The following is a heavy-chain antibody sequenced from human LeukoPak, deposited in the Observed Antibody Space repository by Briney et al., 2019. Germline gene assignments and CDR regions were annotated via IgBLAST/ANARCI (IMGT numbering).Heavy chain of an antibody. J-gene: IGHJ6*02. CDR2: TYYTGST. V-gene: IGHV4-59*01. D-gene: IGHD6-6*01. CDR1: GGSISSYY. CDR3: ARGGQLVRRYYYGLDV. Sequence: SETLSLTCTLSGGSISSYYWSWIRQPPGKGLEWIGFTYYTGSTNYSPSPKSRVTISVDTSKNQFSLKVSSVTAADTAVYYCARGGQLVRRYYYGLDVWGQGTTVTVSS.